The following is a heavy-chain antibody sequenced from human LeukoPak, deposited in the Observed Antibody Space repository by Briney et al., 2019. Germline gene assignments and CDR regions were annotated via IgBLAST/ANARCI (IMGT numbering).Heavy chain of an antibody. CDR3: ASNYDSSGPPGPTTGYGMDV. V-gene: IGHV4-34*01. J-gene: IGHJ6*02. CDR1: GVSFSGYY. D-gene: IGHD3-22*01. Sequence: SETLSLTCAVYGVSFSGYYWSWIRQPPGKGLEWIGEINHSGSTNYNPSLKSRVTISVDTSKNQFSLKLSSVTAADTAVYYCASNYDSSGPPGPTTGYGMDVWGQGTTVTASS. CDR2: INHSGST.